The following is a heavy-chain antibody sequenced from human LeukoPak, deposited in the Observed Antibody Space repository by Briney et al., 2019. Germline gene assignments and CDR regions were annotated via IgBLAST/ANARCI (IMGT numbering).Heavy chain of an antibody. Sequence: PSQTLSLTCTVSGGSISSSSYYWGWIRQPPGKGLEWIGSIYYSGSTYYNPSLKSRVTISVDTSKNQFSLKLSSVTAADTAVYYCARETSQKGAHYMDVWGKGTTVTISS. V-gene: IGHV4-39*07. J-gene: IGHJ6*03. CDR1: GGSISSSSYY. CDR2: IYYSGST. CDR3: ARETSQKGAHYMDV. D-gene: IGHD3-16*01.